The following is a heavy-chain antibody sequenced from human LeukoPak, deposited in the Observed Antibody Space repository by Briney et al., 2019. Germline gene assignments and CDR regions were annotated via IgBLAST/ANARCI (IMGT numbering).Heavy chain of an antibody. Sequence: ASVKVSCKASGYSFTDYYIHWVRQAPGQGLEWMGWINPNSGVTHYAQKLQGRVTMTTDTSSSTAYMELSRVRYDDTAVYYCARDFKNKKWYGGPGYYFDYWGQGTLVTVSS. CDR3: ARDFKNKKWYGGPGYYFDY. D-gene: IGHD1-26*01. J-gene: IGHJ4*02. CDR1: GYSFTDYY. CDR2: INPNSGVT. V-gene: IGHV1-2*02.